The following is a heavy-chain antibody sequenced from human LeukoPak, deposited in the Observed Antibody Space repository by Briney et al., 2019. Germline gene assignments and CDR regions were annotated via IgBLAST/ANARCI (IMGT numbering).Heavy chain of an antibody. CDR3: ARDRSAAGERYYFDY. D-gene: IGHD6-13*01. CDR2: ISYDGSNK. V-gene: IGHV3-30*04. J-gene: IGHJ4*02. CDR1: GFTFSSYA. Sequence: GGSLRLSCAASGFTFSSYAMHWVRQAPGKGLEWVAVISYDGSNKYYADSVKGRFTISRDNSKNTLYLQMNSLRAEDTAVYYCARDRSAAGERYYFDYWGQGTLVTVSS.